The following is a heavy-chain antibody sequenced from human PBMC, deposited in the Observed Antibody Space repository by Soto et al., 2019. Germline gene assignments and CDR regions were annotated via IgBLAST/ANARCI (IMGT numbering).Heavy chain of an antibody. V-gene: IGHV1-18*01. D-gene: IGHD6-13*01. Sequence: VQLVQSGAEVKKPGASVQVSFKASGYTFTSYGISWVRQAPGQGREWMGWISAYNGNTNYAQKLQGRVTMTTDTSTSTAYMELRSLRSDDTAVYYCARQVIAAAFSPRFDPWGQGTLVTVSS. CDR1: GYTFTSYG. CDR2: ISAYNGNT. CDR3: ARQVIAAAFSPRFDP. J-gene: IGHJ5*02.